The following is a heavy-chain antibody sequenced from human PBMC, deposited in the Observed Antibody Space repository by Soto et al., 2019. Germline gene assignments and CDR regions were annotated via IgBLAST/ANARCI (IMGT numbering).Heavy chain of an antibody. D-gene: IGHD2-2*01. J-gene: IGHJ3*02. CDR3: ATARYCSSTSCYGGFDAFDI. V-gene: IGHV3-33*01. CDR1: GFTFSSYG. Sequence: GGSLRLSCAASGFTFSSYGMHWVRQAPGKGLEWVAVIWYDGSNKYYADSVKGRFTISRDNSKNTLYLQMNSLRAEDTAVYYCATARYCSSTSCYGGFDAFDIWGQGTMVTVSS. CDR2: IWYDGSNK.